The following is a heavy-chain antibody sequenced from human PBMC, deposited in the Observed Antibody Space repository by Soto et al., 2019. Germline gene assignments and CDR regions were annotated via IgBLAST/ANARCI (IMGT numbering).Heavy chain of an antibody. CDR1: GFTFSSYA. CDR2: ISYDGSNK. CDR3: ARDRYSGYLWAPLGDY. Sequence: PGGSLRLSCAASGFTFSSYAMHWVRQAPGKGLEWVAVISYDGSNKYYADSVKGRFTISRDNSKNTLYLQMNSLRDEDTAVYYCARDRYSGYLWAPLGDYWGQGTLVTVSS. J-gene: IGHJ4*02. V-gene: IGHV3-30-3*01. D-gene: IGHD5-12*01.